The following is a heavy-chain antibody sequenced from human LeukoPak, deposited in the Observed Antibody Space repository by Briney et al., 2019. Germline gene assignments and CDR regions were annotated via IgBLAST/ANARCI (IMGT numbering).Heavy chain of an antibody. D-gene: IGHD1-1*01. CDR2: IYYSGST. J-gene: IGHJ4*02. Sequence: PSETLSLTCTVSGGSISSSSYYRGWIRQPPGKGLEWIGSIYYSGSTYYNPSLKSRVTISADTSKNQFSLRLSSVTAADTAVYYCARLWRAAIDYGGQGTLVIVSS. CDR3: ARLWRAAIDY. CDR1: GGSISSSSYY. V-gene: IGHV4-39*01.